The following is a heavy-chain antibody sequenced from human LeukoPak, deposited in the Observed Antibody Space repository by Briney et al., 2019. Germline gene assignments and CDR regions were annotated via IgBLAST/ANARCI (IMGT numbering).Heavy chain of an antibody. V-gene: IGHV4/OR15-8*01. CDR1: GNSISNNR. CDR2: IFHRGIP. D-gene: IGHD3-16*02. CDR3: ARVMGASWFFYLDV. J-gene: IGHJ6*03. Sequence: SETLSLTCDVSGNSISNNRWSWVRQSPGKGLEWIGEIFHRGIPNYNPSFESRVTMSVDTSKNQLSLNLNSVTAADTAVYYCARVMGASWFFYLDVWGKGTTVTVSS.